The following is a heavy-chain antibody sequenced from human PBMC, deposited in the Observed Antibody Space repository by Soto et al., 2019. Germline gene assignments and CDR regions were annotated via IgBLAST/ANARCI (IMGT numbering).Heavy chain of an antibody. D-gene: IGHD5-12*01. CDR2: ISAYNGNT. CDR1: GYTFTSYG. CDR3: ARSGWLQVWGDDFDI. V-gene: IGHV1-18*01. J-gene: IGHJ3*02. Sequence: QVQLVQSGAEVKKPGASVKVSCKASGYTFTSYGISWVRQAPGQGLEWMGWISAYNGNTNYAQKLQGRVTMTTDTSTSTGYMELRRLRSDATAVYYCARSGWLQVWGDDFDIWGQGTMVTVSS.